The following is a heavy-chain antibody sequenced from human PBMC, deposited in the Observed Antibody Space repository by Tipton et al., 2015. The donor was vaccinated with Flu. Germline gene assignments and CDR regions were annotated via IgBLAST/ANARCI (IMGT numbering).Heavy chain of an antibody. J-gene: IGHJ2*01. Sequence: TLSLTCTVSGGSISSYYWSWIRQPPGKGLEWIGYIYYSGSTNYNPSPKSRVTISVDTSKNQFSLKLSSVTAADTAVYYCATQLLQPGGRVHYWYFDLWGRGTLVTVSS. CDR2: IYYSGST. V-gene: IGHV4-59*01. CDR1: GGSISSYY. D-gene: IGHD4-23*01. CDR3: ATQLLQPGGRVHYWYFDL.